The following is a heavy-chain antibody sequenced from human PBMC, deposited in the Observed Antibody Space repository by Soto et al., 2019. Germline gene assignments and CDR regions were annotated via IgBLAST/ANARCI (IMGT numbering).Heavy chain of an antibody. CDR1: GFSVSRNY. V-gene: IGHV3-53*02. CDR2: VYSVGAT. J-gene: IGHJ4*02. Sequence: QLVETGGGLIQPGTSLTLSCAASGFSVSRNYMTWVRQAPGKGLEWVSFVYSVGATFYADSVKGRFILSRDDSQNTMYLQMNNLRAEDTAVYYCARVPGRLWGRGTLVTVAS. D-gene: IGHD3-10*01. CDR3: ARVPGRL.